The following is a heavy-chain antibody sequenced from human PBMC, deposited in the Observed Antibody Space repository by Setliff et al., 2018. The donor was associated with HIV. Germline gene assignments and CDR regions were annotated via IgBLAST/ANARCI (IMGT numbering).Heavy chain of an antibody. CDR1: GDSISSYY. D-gene: IGHD3-22*01. CDR3: ARGLSFYDPGGFDY. V-gene: IGHV4-4*09. CDR2: IYTSGST. J-gene: IGHJ4*02. Sequence: ASETLSLTCTVSGDSISSYYWSWIRQPPGKRLEWIGYIYTSGSTNYNPSLKSRVTISVDTSENQFSLKLSSVTAADTAVYYCARGLSFYDPGGFDYWGQGTLVTVSS.